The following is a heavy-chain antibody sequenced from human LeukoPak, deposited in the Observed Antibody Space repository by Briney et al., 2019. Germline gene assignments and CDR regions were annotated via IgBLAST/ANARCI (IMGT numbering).Heavy chain of an antibody. Sequence: LTGGSLRLSCAASGFTFSSYAMSWVRQAPGKGLEWVSAISGSGGSTYYADSVKGRFTISRANSKNTLYLQMNSLRAEDTAVYYCAKDGRRGYYYDSSGYPHGAFDIWGQGTMVTVSS. CDR3: AKDGRRGYYYDSSGYPHGAFDI. J-gene: IGHJ3*02. CDR1: GFTFSSYA. V-gene: IGHV3-23*01. CDR2: ISGSGGST. D-gene: IGHD3-22*01.